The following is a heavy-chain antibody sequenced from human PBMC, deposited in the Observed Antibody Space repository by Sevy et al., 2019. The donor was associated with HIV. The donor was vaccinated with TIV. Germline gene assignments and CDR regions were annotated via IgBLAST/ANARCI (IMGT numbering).Heavy chain of an antibody. J-gene: IGHJ4*02. CDR3: ARGCSPTSSLAPDY. CDR1: GFTFSSYG. Sequence: GGSLRLSCAASGFTFSSYGMHWVRQAPGKGLEWVAVISYDGSNKNYADSVKGRFTISRDNSKNTLYLQMNSLRAEDTAVYYCARGCSPTSSLAPDYWGQGTLVTVSS. V-gene: IGHV3-30*03. CDR2: ISYDGSNK. D-gene: IGHD6-6*01.